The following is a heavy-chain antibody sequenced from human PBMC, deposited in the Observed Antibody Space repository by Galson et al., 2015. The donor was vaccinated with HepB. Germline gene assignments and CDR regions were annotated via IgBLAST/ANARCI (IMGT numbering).Heavy chain of an antibody. Sequence: SLRLSCAASGFTFSSYWIHWVRQVPGKGLVWVSRISSDGGHKNYADSVQGRFTISRDNAKNTWFMQLNSLIADDTAVYYCARGSIDWYGIDYWGQGILVTVSS. V-gene: IGHV3-74*01. J-gene: IGHJ4*02. CDR3: ARGSIDWYGIDY. CDR2: ISSDGGHK. D-gene: IGHD6-19*01. CDR1: GFTFSSYW.